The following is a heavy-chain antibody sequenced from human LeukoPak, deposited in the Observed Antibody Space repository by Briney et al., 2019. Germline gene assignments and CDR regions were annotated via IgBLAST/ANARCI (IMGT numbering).Heavy chain of an antibody. Sequence: GGSLRLSCAVSGITFSSYWMHWVRQAPGRGLLWVSRINTQGTYTNYADSVKGRFTISRDNSKNTLYLQMNSLRAEDTAVYYCAKGGYYYYGMDVWGQGTTVTVSS. CDR1: GITFSSYW. V-gene: IGHV3-74*01. CDR3: AKGGYYYYGMDV. J-gene: IGHJ6*02. CDR2: INTQGTYT.